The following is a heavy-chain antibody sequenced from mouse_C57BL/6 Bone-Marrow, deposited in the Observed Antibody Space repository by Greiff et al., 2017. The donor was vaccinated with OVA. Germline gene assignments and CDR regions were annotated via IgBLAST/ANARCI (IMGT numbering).Heavy chain of an antibody. CDR2: IDPSDSYT. Sequence: QVQLQQPGAELVMPGASVKLSCKASGYTFTSYWMHWVKQRPGQGLEWIGEIDPSDSYTNYNQKFKGKSTLTVDKASSTAYMQLSSLTSEDSAVYYCARYGFDYWGQGTTLTVSS. V-gene: IGHV1-69*01. CDR3: ARYGFDY. J-gene: IGHJ2*01. D-gene: IGHD1-1*02. CDR1: GYTFTSYW.